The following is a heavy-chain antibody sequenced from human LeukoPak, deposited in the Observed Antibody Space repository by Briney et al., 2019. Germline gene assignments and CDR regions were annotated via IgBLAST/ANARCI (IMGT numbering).Heavy chain of an antibody. J-gene: IGHJ4*02. CDR1: GFTFSSYA. CDR2: ISGSGGRI. D-gene: IGHD5-12*01. Sequence: GGSLRLSCAASGFTFSSYAMSWVRQAPGKGLEWVSTISGSGGRIYDADSVKGRFTISRDNAKNSLYLQMNSLRAEDTAVYYCASSSGYDKAGYWGQGTLVTVSS. CDR3: ASSSGYDKAGY. V-gene: IGHV3-23*01.